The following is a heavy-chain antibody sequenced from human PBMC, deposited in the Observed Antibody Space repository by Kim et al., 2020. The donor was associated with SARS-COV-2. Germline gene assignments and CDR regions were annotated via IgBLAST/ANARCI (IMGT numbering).Heavy chain of an antibody. D-gene: IGHD2-2*01. V-gene: IGHV4-59*01. J-gene: IGHJ6*02. CDR1: GGSISSYY. CDR3: ARAWDSTSFMDV. Sequence: SETLSLTCTVSGGSISSYYWSWIRQPPGKVLEWIGYIYYSGSTNYNPSLKSRVTISVDTSKNQFSLKLSSVTAADTAVYYCARAWDSTSFMDVWGQGTTVTVSS. CDR2: IYYSGST.